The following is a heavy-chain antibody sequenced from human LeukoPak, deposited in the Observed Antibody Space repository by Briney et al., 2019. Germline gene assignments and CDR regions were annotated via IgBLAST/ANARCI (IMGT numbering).Heavy chain of an antibody. CDR2: ISYDGSNK. D-gene: IGHD2-8*01. CDR3: ARGFCTNGVCYTFDY. CDR1: GFTFRSYA. Sequence: PGRSLRLSCAASGFTFRSYAMHWVRQAPGKGLEWVAVISYDGSNKNYADSVKGRFTISRDNTKNTLYLQVNSLRAEDTAVYYCARGFCTNGVCYTFDYWGQGTLVTVSS. J-gene: IGHJ4*02. V-gene: IGHV3-30-3*01.